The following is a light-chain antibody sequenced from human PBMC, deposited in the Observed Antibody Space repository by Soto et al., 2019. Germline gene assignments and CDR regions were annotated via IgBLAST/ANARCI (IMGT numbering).Light chain of an antibody. CDR3: SSYAGSNNFV. V-gene: IGLV2-8*01. J-gene: IGLJ1*01. CDR2: EVS. Sequence: LTQPRSASGSSGQSVTISCTGTSSDVGGYNYVSWYQQHPGKAPKLMIYEVSERPSGVPDRFSGFKSSNTASLTVSGLQAEDEADHNCSSYAGSNNFVFGTGTKVTV. CDR1: SSDVGGYNY.